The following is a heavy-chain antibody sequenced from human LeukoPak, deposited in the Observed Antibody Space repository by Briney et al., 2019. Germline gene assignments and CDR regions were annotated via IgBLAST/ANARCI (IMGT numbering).Heavy chain of an antibody. D-gene: IGHD4-11*01. CDR3: ARSETVTTSYYYYYMDV. J-gene: IGHJ6*03. CDR1: GFTFSSYS. V-gene: IGHV3-48*01. CDR2: ISSSSSTI. Sequence: GGSLRLSCAASGFTFSSYSMNWVRQAPGKGLEWVSYISSSSSTIYYADSVKGRFTISRDNAKNSLYLQMNSLSAEDTAVYYCARSETVTTSYYYYYMDVWGKGTTVTVSS.